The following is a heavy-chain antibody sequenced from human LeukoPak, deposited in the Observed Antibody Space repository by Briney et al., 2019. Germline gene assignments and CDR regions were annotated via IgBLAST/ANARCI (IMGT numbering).Heavy chain of an antibody. J-gene: IGHJ6*03. CDR3: AKGEVFWSGNTMDV. CDR1: GFTFSSYA. Sequence: PGGSLRLSCAASGFTFSSYAMSWVRQAPGKGLEWVSAISGSGGSTYYADSVKGRFTISRDNSKNTLYLQMNSLRAEDTAVYYCAKGEVFWSGNTMDVWGKGTTVTVSS. V-gene: IGHV3-23*01. D-gene: IGHD3-3*01. CDR2: ISGSGGST.